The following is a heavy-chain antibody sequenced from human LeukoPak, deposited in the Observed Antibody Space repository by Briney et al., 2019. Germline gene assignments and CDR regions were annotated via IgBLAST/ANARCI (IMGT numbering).Heavy chain of an antibody. Sequence: GGSLRLSCAASGFTFSDSAMIWVRQAPGKGLEWVSGISGDGINTYYADSVKARFTISRDNSRSTLFLQMDGLRAEDTAVYYCAIFLSGYSIWFDPGGQGTLV. J-gene: IGHJ5*02. CDR2: ISGDGINT. CDR3: AIFLSGYSIWFDP. CDR1: GFTFSDSA. V-gene: IGHV3-23*01. D-gene: IGHD3-3*01.